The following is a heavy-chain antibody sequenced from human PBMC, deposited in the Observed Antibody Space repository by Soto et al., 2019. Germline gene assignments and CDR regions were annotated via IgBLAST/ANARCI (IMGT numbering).Heavy chain of an antibody. J-gene: IGHJ6*02. D-gene: IGHD2-2*01. V-gene: IGHV1-69*13. CDR2: IIPIFGTA. Sequence: ASVKVSFKASGGTFSSYAISWVRQAPGQGLEWMGGIIPIFGTANYAQKFQGRVTITADESTSTAYMELSSLRSEDTAVYYCARALVEDIVVVPAAIEINYYYYGMDVWGQGTTVTVSS. CDR1: GGTFSSYA. CDR3: ARALVEDIVVVPAAIEINYYYYGMDV.